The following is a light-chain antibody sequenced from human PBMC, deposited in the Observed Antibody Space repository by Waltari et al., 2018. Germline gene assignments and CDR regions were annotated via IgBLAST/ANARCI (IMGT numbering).Light chain of an antibody. CDR2: WAS. CDR1: QSVLYSSNNKNY. CDR3: HQYYNIPFT. V-gene: IGKV4-1*01. Sequence: DIVMTQSPDSLAVSLDERATINCKSSQSVLYSSNNKNYLAWYQQKPGQPPKLLIYWASTRESGVPDRLSGSGSGTDFTLTISSLQAEDVAVYYCHQYYNIPFTFGPGTKVDIK. J-gene: IGKJ3*01.